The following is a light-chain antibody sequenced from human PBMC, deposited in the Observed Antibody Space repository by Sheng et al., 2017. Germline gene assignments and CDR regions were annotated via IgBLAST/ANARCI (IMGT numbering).Light chain of an antibody. CDR2: ATS. V-gene: IGKV1-39*02. Sequence: DIQMTQSPSTLSASVGDRVTITCRASQSILNYLNWYQQKPGKAPKVLIYATSILESGVPSRFSGSGSGTDFSLTISSLEPEDCGIYYCQVRSDWLFGPGTRVQIK. CDR1: QSILNY. CDR3: QVRSDWL. J-gene: IGKJ3*01.